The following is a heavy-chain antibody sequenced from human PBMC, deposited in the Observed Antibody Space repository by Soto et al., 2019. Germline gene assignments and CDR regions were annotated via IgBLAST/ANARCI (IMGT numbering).Heavy chain of an antibody. Sequence: QVQLVQSGAEVKKPGSSVRVSCKASGDAFSNFAISWVRQAPGQGLEWMGGIIPLHNASNYSLKFLGRGEITADLSSTTIYMHMRGLTSDDTATYYCALWSHWNPLYYRGLDVWGQGTTVIVSS. CDR2: IIPLHNAS. CDR3: ALWSHWNPLYYRGLDV. V-gene: IGHV1-69*19. D-gene: IGHD1-1*01. CDR1: GDAFSNFA. J-gene: IGHJ6*01.